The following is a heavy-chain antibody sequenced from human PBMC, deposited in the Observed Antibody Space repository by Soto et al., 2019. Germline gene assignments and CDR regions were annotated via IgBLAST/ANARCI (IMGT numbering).Heavy chain of an antibody. V-gene: IGHV4-59*01. Sequence: PSETLALTFTVSGGSISSYYWSWIRQPPGQGLEWIWFIHYSGYRKYNPSLKSRVTISVDTSKNQFSLKLSSVTAADTDVYYCAGGRNWFHPWGQGTLVTVPS. CDR1: GGSISSYY. CDR3: AGGRNWFHP. J-gene: IGHJ5*02. CDR2: IHYSGYR.